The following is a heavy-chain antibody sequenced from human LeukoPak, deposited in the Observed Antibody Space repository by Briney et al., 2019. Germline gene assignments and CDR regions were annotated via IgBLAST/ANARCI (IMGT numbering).Heavy chain of an antibody. V-gene: IGHV3-21*01. Sequence: GGSLRLSCAASGFTFSSYSMNWVRQAPGKGMEWVSSISSSSSYIYYADSVKGRFTISRDNAKNSLYLQMNSLRAEDTAVYYCARDRVLWFGESREGFDYWGQGTLVTVSS. J-gene: IGHJ4*02. D-gene: IGHD3-10*01. CDR2: ISSSSSYI. CDR3: ARDRVLWFGESREGFDY. CDR1: GFTFSSYS.